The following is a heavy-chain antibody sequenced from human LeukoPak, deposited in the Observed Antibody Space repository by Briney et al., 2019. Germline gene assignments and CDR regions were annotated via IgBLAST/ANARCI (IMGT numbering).Heavy chain of an antibody. CDR1: GGSISSYY. J-gene: IGHJ5*02. Sequence: PSETLSLTCTVSGGSISSYYWSWIRQPPGKGLEWIGYIYYSGSTNYNPSLKSRVTISVDTSKNQFSLKLSSVTAADTAVYYCARDGSSQYNWFDPWGQGTLVTVSS. CDR3: ARDGSSQYNWFDP. V-gene: IGHV4-59*01. D-gene: IGHD6-13*01. CDR2: IYYSGST.